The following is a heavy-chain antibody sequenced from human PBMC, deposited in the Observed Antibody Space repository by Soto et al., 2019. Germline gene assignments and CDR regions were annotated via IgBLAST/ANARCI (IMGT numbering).Heavy chain of an antibody. CDR1: GFTVSSNY. CDR3: AREEAYSSGWYYFDY. V-gene: IGHV3-66*01. J-gene: IGHJ4*02. CDR2: IYSGGST. Sequence: GGSLRLSCAASGFTVSSNYMSWVRQAPGKGLEWVSVIYSGGSTYYADSVKGRFTISRDNSKNTLYLQMNSLRAEDTAVYYCAREEAYSSGWYYFDYWGQGTLVTVSS. D-gene: IGHD6-19*01.